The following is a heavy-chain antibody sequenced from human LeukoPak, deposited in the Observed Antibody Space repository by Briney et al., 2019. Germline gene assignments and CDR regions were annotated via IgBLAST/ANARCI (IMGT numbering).Heavy chain of an antibody. J-gene: IGHJ4*02. D-gene: IGHD2-15*01. CDR3: ARDLGIVVVVAATPGVDY. V-gene: IGHV1-69*01. Sequence: GSSVKVSCKASGGTFSSYAISWVRQAPGQGLEWMGGIIPIFGTANYAQKFQDRVTITADESTSTAYMELSSLRSEDTAVYYCARDLGIVVVVAATPGVDYWGQGTLVTVSS. CDR2: IIPIFGTA. CDR1: GGTFSSYA.